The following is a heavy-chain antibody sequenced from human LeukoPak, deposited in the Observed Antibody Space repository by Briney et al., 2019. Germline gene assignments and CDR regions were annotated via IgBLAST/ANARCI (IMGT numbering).Heavy chain of an antibody. V-gene: IGHV3-53*01. CDR2: IYSGGST. D-gene: IGHD1-26*01. J-gene: IGHJ4*02. CDR3: AKDPYSGSPRGFDY. CDR1: GFTVSSNY. Sequence: PGGSLRLSCAASGFTVSSNYMSWVRQAPGKGLEWVSVIYSGGSTYYADSVKGRFTIFRDNSKNTLYLQMNNLRVDDTAVYYCAKDPYSGSPRGFDYWGQGTLVAASS.